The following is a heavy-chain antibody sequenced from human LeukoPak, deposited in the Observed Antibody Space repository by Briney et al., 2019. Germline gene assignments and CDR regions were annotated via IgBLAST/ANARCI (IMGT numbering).Heavy chain of an antibody. Sequence: GGSLRLSCAAAGFTFSDSWMSWVRQAPGKGLEWVANMNQGGGEKDYVDSVKGRFTISRDNARNLLYLQMSSLRAEDTAVYYCATYTHWVAGDVWGQGTTVTVSS. D-gene: IGHD3-16*01. CDR2: MNQGGGEK. J-gene: IGHJ6*02. CDR1: GFTFSDSW. CDR3: ATYTHWVAGDV. V-gene: IGHV3-7*01.